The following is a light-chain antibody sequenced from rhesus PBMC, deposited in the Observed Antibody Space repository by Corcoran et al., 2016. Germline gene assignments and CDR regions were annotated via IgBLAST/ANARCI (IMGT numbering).Light chain of an antibody. CDR2: RAS. CDR1: QGIHTW. Sequence: DIQMTQSPSSLSASVGDRVTITCRASQGIHTWLAWYQQRPGKTPKLLIYRASTLETGVPSRFSGSGTGTDVTLTISSLQPEDIATYYCQQHDHSPFTFGPGTKLDFK. V-gene: IGKV1-69*01. CDR3: QQHDHSPFT. J-gene: IGKJ3*01.